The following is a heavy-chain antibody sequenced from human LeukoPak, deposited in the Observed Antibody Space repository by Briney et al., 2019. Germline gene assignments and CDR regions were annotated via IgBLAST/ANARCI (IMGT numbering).Heavy chain of an antibody. J-gene: IGHJ4*02. CDR3: ARGLGTDGSGTLDFDY. V-gene: IGHV1-2*02. CDR2: INPNSGGT. Sequence: ASVKVSCKASGYTFTGYYMHWVRQAPEQGLEWMGWINPNSGGTNYAQKFQGRVTMTRDTSISTAYMELSRLSSGDTAVYYCARGLGTDGSGTLDFDYWGQGTLVTVSS. CDR1: GYTFTGYY. D-gene: IGHD3-10*01.